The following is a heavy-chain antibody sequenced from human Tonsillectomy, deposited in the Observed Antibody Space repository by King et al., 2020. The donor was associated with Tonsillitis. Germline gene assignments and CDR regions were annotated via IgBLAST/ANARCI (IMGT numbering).Heavy chain of an antibody. V-gene: IGHV5-51*01. Sequence: QLVQSGAEVKKPGESLKISCKGSGYSFTSYWIGWVRQMPGKGLEWMGIIYPGDSDTRYSPSFQGQVTISADKSISTAYLQWSSLKASDTAMYYCASRTRDYDILTGYAFDIWGQGTMVTVSS. CDR2: IYPGDSDT. J-gene: IGHJ3*02. CDR1: GYSFTSYW. D-gene: IGHD3-9*01. CDR3: ASRTRDYDILTGYAFDI.